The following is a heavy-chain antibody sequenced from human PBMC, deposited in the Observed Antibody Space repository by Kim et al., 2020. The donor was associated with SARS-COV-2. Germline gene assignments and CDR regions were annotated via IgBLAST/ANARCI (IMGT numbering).Heavy chain of an antibody. J-gene: IGHJ4*02. CDR2: ISSSSSTI. Sequence: GGSLRLSCAASGFTFSSYSMNWVRQAPGKGLEWVSYISSSSSTIYYADSVKGRFTISRDNAKNSLYLQMNSLRDEDTAVYYCAVAAAGSGRWGYWGQGTLVTVSS. CDR1: GFTFSSYS. CDR3: AVAAAGSGRWGY. D-gene: IGHD6-13*01. V-gene: IGHV3-48*02.